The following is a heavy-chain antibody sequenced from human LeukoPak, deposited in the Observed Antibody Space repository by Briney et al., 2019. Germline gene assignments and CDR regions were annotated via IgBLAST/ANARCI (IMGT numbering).Heavy chain of an antibody. CDR3: ASYYGDPSIDYFDY. D-gene: IGHD4-17*01. J-gene: IGHJ4*02. CDR2: IYYSGST. CDR1: GGSISSSSYY. V-gene: IGHV4-39*01. Sequence: SETLSLTCTVSGGSISSSSYYWGWIRQPPGKGLEWIGSIYYSGSTYYSPSLKSRVTISVDTSKNQFSLKLSSVTAADTAVYYCASYYGDPSIDYFDYWGQGTLVTVSS.